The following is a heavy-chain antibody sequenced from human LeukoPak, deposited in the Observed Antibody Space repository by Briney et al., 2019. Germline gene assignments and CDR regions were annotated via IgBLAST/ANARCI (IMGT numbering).Heavy chain of an antibody. CDR2: MKYDGSEK. J-gene: IGHJ4*02. V-gene: IGHV3-7*01. D-gene: IGHD6-13*01. CDR1: GFTFSSYW. Sequence: GESLKISCAASGFTFSSYWMSWVRQAPGKGLEWVANMKYDGSEKYYVDSVKGRFTISRDNAKNSLYLQMNSLRAGDTAVYYCARDIEAAGLFLDYWGQGTLVTVSS. CDR3: ARDIEAAGLFLDY.